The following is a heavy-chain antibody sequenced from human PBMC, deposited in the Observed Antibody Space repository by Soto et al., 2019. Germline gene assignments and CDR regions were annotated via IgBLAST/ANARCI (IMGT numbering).Heavy chain of an antibody. CDR3: ARYYYDSRGYTRPFDF. V-gene: IGHV1-18*04. Sequence: ASIEVSCKXSGYTFTSYGISWVRQAPGQGLEWMGWISGYNGNTDYTHKLQGRVTMTTDTSTSTAYMELRSLRSDDTAVYYCARYYYDSRGYTRPFDFWGQGTLVTVSS. J-gene: IGHJ4*02. D-gene: IGHD3-22*01. CDR1: GYTFTSYG. CDR2: ISGYNGNT.